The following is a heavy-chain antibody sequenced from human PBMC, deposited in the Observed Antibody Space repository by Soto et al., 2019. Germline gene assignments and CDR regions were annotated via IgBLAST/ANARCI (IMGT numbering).Heavy chain of an antibody. CDR3: VGGRIVVAGSSAYYSMDV. D-gene: IGHD6-19*01. V-gene: IGHV1-69*01. J-gene: IGHJ6*02. Sequence: QVHLLLQSGAEVKKPGSSVKVACKASGGNPSNSAISWVRQAPGQGLEWMGGIIPVFGIISHAQNFQGRVTITADESTSTAYMELSSLRSEDTAVYFCVGGRIVVAGSSAYYSMDVWGQGTTGTVSS. CDR2: IIPVFGII. CDR1: GGNPSNSA.